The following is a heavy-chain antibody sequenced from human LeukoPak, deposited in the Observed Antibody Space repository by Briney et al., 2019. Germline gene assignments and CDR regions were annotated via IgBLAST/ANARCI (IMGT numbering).Heavy chain of an antibody. V-gene: IGHV3-30*18. CDR2: ISYDRSNK. Sequence: GGSLRLSCAASGFIFSNYDMHWVRQAPGKGLEWVAVISYDRSNKYYADSVKGRFTISRDNSKNTLYLQMNSLRAEDTAVYYCAKSYYDFWSGYYETFDYWGQGTLVTVSS. CDR1: GFIFSNYD. CDR3: AKSYYDFWSGYYETFDY. J-gene: IGHJ4*02. D-gene: IGHD3-3*01.